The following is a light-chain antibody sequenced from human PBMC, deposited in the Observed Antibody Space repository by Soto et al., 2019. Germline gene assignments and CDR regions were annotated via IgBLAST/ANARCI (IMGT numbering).Light chain of an antibody. CDR2: RSN. CDR1: TSNIGTNF. J-gene: IGLJ3*02. V-gene: IGLV1-47*01. CDR3: AAWDDRMSGRV. Sequence: QLVLTQPPSASGTPGQRVTISCSGSTSNIGTNFVYWYQQLPGTAPKLLIYRSNQRPSGVSDRFSGSKSVTSASLAISGLRSEDEGDYYCAAWDDRMSGRVFGGGTKLTVL.